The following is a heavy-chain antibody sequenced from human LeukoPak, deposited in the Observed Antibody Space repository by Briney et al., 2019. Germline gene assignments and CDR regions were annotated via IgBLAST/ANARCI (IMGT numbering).Heavy chain of an antibody. CDR1: GGSINNTYDY. CDR2: IHYSGRT. J-gene: IGHJ6*02. CDR3: ARLSEESSDYLHHPFYGMDV. Sequence: SETLSLTCTVSGGSINNTYDYWGWIRQPPGKGLEWIGNIHYSGRTHYSPSLRSRVTISVDTSKKHFFLTMTTVTAADSAIYYCARLSEESSDYLHHPFYGMDVWGQGTTVTVSS. V-gene: IGHV4-39*02. D-gene: IGHD3-22*01.